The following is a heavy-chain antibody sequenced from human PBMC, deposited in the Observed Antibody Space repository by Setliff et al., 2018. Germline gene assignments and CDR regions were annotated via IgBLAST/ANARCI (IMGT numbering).Heavy chain of an antibody. Sequence: ASVKVSCKASGYIFKSYGISWVRQAPGQGLEWMGWISSYNDVTNYAQSFQGRVTMTTDTSKSAAYMDLRGLRSDDTAVYYCAISTLSICSGGSCPNAFDGWGQGTMVT. CDR3: AISTLSICSGGSCPNAFDG. CDR1: GYIFKSYG. D-gene: IGHD2-15*01. CDR2: ISSYNDVT. V-gene: IGHV1-18*01. J-gene: IGHJ3*01.